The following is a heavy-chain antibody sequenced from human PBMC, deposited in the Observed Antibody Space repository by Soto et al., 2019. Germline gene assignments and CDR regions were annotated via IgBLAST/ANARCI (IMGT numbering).Heavy chain of an antibody. V-gene: IGHV3-33*01. J-gene: IGHJ4*02. CDR3: AREGSSGSTIYYFDY. CDR1: GFTLNSYG. D-gene: IGHD6-19*01. CDR2: IWFDGSNK. Sequence: PGGSLRLSCAASGFTLNSYGMHWVRQAPGKGLEWVAVIWFDGSNKYYADSVKGRFTVSGDNSKNTLYLQMNSLRADDTAVYYCAREGSSGSTIYYFDYWGQGNPVTVSS.